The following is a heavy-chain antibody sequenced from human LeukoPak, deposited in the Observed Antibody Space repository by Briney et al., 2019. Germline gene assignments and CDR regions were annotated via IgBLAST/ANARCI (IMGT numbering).Heavy chain of an antibody. CDR1: GGSISSHY. J-gene: IGHJ3*02. CDR2: VYYSGST. D-gene: IGHD6-19*01. CDR3: ARYSTGWYDAFDI. Sequence: PSETLSLTCTVSGGSISSHYWSWIRQPPGKGREWIGCVYYSGSTNYKPALKSRVTISVDTSKNQFSLKLSSVTAADTAVYYCARYSTGWYDAFDIWGQGTMVTVSS. V-gene: IGHV4-59*11.